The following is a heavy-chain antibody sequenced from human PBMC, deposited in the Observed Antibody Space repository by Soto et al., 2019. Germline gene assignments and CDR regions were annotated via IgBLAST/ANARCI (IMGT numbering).Heavy chain of an antibody. J-gene: IGHJ4*02. V-gene: IGHV3-23*01. CDR1: GFTFSSYA. D-gene: IGHD3-9*01. Sequence: EVQLLESGGGLVQPGGSLRLSCAASGFTFSSYAMSWVRQAPGKGLEWVSAISGSGGSTYYADSVKGRFTISIDNSKNTLYLQMNRLRAEDTAVYYCAKVVADDILTGYPTTNYYFDYWGQGTLVTVSS. CDR3: AKVVADDILTGYPTTNYYFDY. CDR2: ISGSGGST.